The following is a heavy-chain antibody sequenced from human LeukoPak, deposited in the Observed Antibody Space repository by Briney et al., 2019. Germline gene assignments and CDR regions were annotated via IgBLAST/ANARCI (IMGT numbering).Heavy chain of an antibody. J-gene: IGHJ3*02. CDR3: ARDLGSSGWCDAFDI. CDR2: IYYSGST. Sequence: SETLSLTCTVSGGSISSSSYYWGWIRQPPGKGLEWIGSIYYSGSTYYNPSLKSRVTISVDTSKNQFSLKLSSVTAADTAVYYCARDLGSSGWCDAFDIWGQGTMVTVSS. CDR1: GGSISSSSYY. D-gene: IGHD6-19*01. V-gene: IGHV4-39*07.